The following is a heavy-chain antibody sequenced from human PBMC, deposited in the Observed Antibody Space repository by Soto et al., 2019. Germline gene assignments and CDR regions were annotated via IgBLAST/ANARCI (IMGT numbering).Heavy chain of an antibody. CDR3: GRDPYYYDSSGYYY. D-gene: IGHD3-22*01. Sequence: VRQAPGKGLEWISIIYSAGNTYYADSVKGRFTISRDNSKNTLYLQMNSLGAEDTAVYYCGRDPYYYDSSGYYYWGHGTLVTVSS. V-gene: IGHV3-66*01. CDR2: IYSAGNT. J-gene: IGHJ4*01.